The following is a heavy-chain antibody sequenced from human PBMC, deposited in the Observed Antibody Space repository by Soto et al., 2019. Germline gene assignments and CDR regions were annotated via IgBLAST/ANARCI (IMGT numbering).Heavy chain of an antibody. CDR3: SRDPAVVVGATATGFDY. J-gene: IGHJ4*02. V-gene: IGHV3-48*01. CDR1: GFTFSSYS. D-gene: IGHD2-15*01. CDR2: ISSSSSTI. Sequence: EVQLVESGGGLVQPGGSLRLSCAASGFTFSSYSMNWVRQAPGKGLEWRSYISSSSSTIYYADSVKGRFTISRDNAKNSLYLQRNSLRAEDTAVYYCSRDPAVVVGATATGFDYWGQGTLDTVSS.